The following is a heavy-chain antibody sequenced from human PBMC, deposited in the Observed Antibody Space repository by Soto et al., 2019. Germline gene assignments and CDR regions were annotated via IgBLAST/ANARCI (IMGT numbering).Heavy chain of an antibody. CDR1: GYTFTNYA. Sequence: QVQLLQSGAEVKKPGASVKVSCKASGYTFTNYAMNWVRQAPGQRLEWMGWINAGNGNTKYSQNFQGRVTITRDTSATTAYMELSSLRSEDTAVYYCARLGYCISGNCPGDSWGQGTLVTVSS. J-gene: IGHJ4*02. CDR2: INAGNGNT. V-gene: IGHV1-3*01. D-gene: IGHD2-15*01. CDR3: ARLGYCISGNCPGDS.